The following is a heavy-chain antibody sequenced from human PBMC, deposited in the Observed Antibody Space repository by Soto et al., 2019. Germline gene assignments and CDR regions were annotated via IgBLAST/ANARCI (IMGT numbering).Heavy chain of an antibody. CDR1: GYTFTSYG. D-gene: IGHD1-26*01. CDR2: ISAYNGNT. CDR3: ARAVGYYDAMAV. Sequence: QVQLVQSGAEVKKPGASVKVSCKASGYTFTSYGISWVRQAPGQGLEWMGWISAYNGNTNYAQKLQGRVTMTTDTTTSTAYMELRRWISDDTAADYCARAVGYYDAMAVWGQGTTITVSS. J-gene: IGHJ6*02. V-gene: IGHV1-18*01.